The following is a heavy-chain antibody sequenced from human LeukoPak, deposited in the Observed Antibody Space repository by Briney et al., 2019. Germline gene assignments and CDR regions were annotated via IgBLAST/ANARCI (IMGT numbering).Heavy chain of an antibody. CDR2: IYYSGST. D-gene: IGHD3-22*01. J-gene: IGHJ1*01. V-gene: IGHV4-59*01. CDR3: ARVKGGYYNSYFQH. CDR1: GGSISSYY. Sequence: PSETLSLTCTVSGGSISSYYWSWIRQPPGKGLEWIGYIYYSGSTNYNPSLKSRVTISVDTSKNQFSLKLSSVTAADTAMYYCARVKGGYYNSYFQHWGQGTLVTVSS.